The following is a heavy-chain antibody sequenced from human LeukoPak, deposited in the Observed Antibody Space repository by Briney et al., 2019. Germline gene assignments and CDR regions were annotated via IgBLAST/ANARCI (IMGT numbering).Heavy chain of an antibody. Sequence: GGSLRLSCAASGFTFSSYWMSWVRQAPGKGLEWVSSISGSGDNTYYADSVKGQFTVSRDSSKSTLYLQMNSLRAEDTAVYYCARQRGITMVRGARDYMDVWGKGTTVTISS. CDR2: ISGSGDNT. CDR1: GFTFSSYW. CDR3: ARQRGITMVRGARDYMDV. V-gene: IGHV3-23*01. D-gene: IGHD3-10*01. J-gene: IGHJ6*03.